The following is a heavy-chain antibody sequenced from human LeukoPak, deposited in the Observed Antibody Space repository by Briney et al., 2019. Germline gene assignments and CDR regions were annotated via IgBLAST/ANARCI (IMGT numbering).Heavy chain of an antibody. D-gene: IGHD2-2*01. CDR1: GYTFTSYG. CDR3: ARDLPLARYCSSTSCPFLGFDY. CDR2: ISAYNGNT. Sequence: ASVKVSCKASGYTFTSYGISWVRQAPGQGLEWMGWISAYNGNTNYARKLQGRVTMTTDTSTSTAYMELRSLRSDDTAVYYCARDLPLARYCSSTSCPFLGFDYWGQGTLVTVSS. J-gene: IGHJ4*02. V-gene: IGHV1-18*01.